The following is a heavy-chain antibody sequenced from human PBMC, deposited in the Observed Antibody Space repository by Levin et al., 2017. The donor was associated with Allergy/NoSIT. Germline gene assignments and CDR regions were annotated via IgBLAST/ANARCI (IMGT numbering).Heavy chain of an antibody. V-gene: IGHV3-15*01. Sequence: GGSLRLSCAASGFTFSNAWMSWVRQAPGKGLEWVGRIKSKTDGGTTDYAAPVKGRFTISRDDSKNTLYLQMNSLKTEDTAVYYCTYYGSGSYLYYYYYGMDVWGQGTTVTVSS. CDR2: IKSKTDGGTT. D-gene: IGHD3-10*01. J-gene: IGHJ6*02. CDR1: GFTFSNAW. CDR3: TYYGSGSYLYYYYYGMDV.